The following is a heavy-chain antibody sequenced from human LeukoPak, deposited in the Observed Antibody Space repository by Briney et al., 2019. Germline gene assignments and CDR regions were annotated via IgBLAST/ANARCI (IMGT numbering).Heavy chain of an antibody. J-gene: IGHJ4*02. CDR1: GSTVSNNY. V-gene: IGHV3-53*01. CDR3: ARRDDHNGRDY. D-gene: IGHD5-24*01. Sequence: PGGSLRLSCEVSGSTVSNNYMSWVRQAPRKGLEWVSLIYSGGSTYYADSVKGRFTISRDNSKNTVYLQMNSLRAEDTAMYYCARRDDHNGRDYWGQGTLVTVSS. CDR2: IYSGGST.